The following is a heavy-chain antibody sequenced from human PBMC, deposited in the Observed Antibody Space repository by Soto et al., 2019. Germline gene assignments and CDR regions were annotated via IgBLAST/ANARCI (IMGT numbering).Heavy chain of an antibody. CDR3: AGTDESLDY. V-gene: IGHV3-21*01. CDR1: GITFSRYY. Sequence: EVRLVESGGGLVKPGGSLRLSCAASGITFSRYYMNWLRQAPGKGLEWVASISSSGSHVFYADSARGRFTISRDNAETSLNLQMDSLRADDAAVYHWAGTDESLDYWGQGTLVTVSS. J-gene: IGHJ4*02. CDR2: ISSSGSHV.